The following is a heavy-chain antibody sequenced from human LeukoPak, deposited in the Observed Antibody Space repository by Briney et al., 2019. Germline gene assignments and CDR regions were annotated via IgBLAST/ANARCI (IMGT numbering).Heavy chain of an antibody. V-gene: IGHV1-2*02. J-gene: IGHJ5*02. CDR1: GYTFTCYY. CDR3: ARSSGGSGRWGDNWFDP. D-gene: IGHD3-10*01. Sequence: ASVKVSCKASGYTFTCYYIHWVRQAPGQGLEWMGWINPNSGGTNYAQKFQGRVTMTRDTSNGTAYMELSRLTSDDTAVYYCARSSGGSGRWGDNWFDPWGQGTLVTVSS. CDR2: INPNSGGT.